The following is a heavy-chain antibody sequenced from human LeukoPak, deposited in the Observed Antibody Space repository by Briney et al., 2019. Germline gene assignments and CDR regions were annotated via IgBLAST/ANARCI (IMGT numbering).Heavy chain of an antibody. V-gene: IGHV3-30-3*01. Sequence: GRSLRLSCAASGFTFSSYAMHWVRQAPGKGLEWVAVISYDGSNKYNADSVKGRFTISRDNSKNTLYLQMNSLRAEDTAVYYCARDIGSSGSFGYFDYWGQGTLVTVSS. CDR3: ARDIGSSGSFGYFDY. CDR1: GFTFSSYA. J-gene: IGHJ4*02. D-gene: IGHD1-26*01. CDR2: ISYDGSNK.